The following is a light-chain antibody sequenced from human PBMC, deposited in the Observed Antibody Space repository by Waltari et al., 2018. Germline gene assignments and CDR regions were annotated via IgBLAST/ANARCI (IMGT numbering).Light chain of an antibody. J-gene: IGLJ3*02. Sequence: QLVLTQSPSASASLGASVKVSCTLSSGPISRAIAWYQQQPGKGPRFLLMIDTDGIHKKGDGIPDRFSGSSSGADRYLTISSLQFDDEADYYCQTWGSGILVFGGGTKVTVL. CDR3: QTWGSGILV. V-gene: IGLV4-69*01. CDR2: IDTDGIH. CDR1: SGPISRA.